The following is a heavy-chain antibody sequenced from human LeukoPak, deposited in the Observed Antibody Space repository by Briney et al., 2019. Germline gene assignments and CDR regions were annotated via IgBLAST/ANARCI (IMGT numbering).Heavy chain of an antibody. V-gene: IGHV4-4*02. D-gene: IGHD3-22*01. J-gene: IGHJ4*02. Sequence: ASETLSLTCAVSGGSISSSNWWSWVRQPPGKGLEWIGEIYHSGSTNYNPSLKSRVTISVDKSRNQFSLKLSSVTAADTAVYYCARENYYDSSGYYYIDYWGQGTLVTVSS. CDR1: GGSISSSNW. CDR3: ARENYYDSSGYYYIDY. CDR2: IYHSGST.